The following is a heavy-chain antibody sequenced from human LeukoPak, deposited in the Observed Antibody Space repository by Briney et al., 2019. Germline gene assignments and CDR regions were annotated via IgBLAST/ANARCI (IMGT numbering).Heavy chain of an antibody. CDR2: IYYSGNT. CDR3: ASHMITFGGVIVGFDY. Sequence: SETLSLTCTVSGGSISSYYWGWIRQPPGKGLEWIGSIYYSGNTYYNPSLKSRVTISVDTSKNQFSLKLSSVTAADTAVYYCASHMITFGGVIVGFDYWAQGTLVTVSS. D-gene: IGHD3-16*02. V-gene: IGHV4-39*07. CDR1: GGSISSYY. J-gene: IGHJ4*02.